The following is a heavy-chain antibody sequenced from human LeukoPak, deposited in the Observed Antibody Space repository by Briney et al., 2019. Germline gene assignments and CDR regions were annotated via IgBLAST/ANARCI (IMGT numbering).Heavy chain of an antibody. CDR3: ARDRGLEYYYDSSGYADAFDI. V-gene: IGHV1-18*01. Sequence: GASVKVSCKASGYTFTSYGISWVRQAPGQGLEWMGWISAYNGNTNYAQTLQGRVTMTTDTSTSSAYMQLKSLRSDDPAVYYCARDRGLEYYYDSSGYADAFDIWGQGTMVTVSS. CDR1: GYTFTSYG. J-gene: IGHJ3*02. D-gene: IGHD3-22*01. CDR2: ISAYNGNT.